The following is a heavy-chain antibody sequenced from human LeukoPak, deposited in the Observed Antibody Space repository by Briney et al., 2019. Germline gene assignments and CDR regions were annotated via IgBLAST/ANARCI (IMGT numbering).Heavy chain of an antibody. CDR3: ARDSVGIQLWLGIDY. D-gene: IGHD5-18*01. Sequence: SQTLSLTCTVSGGSISSGGYYWSWIRQPPGKGLEWIGSIYYSGSTYYNPSLKSRVTISVDTSKNQFSLKLSSVTAADTAVYYCARDSVGIQLWLGIDYWGQGTLVTVSS. CDR2: IYYSGST. V-gene: IGHV4-39*07. J-gene: IGHJ4*02. CDR1: GGSISSGGYY.